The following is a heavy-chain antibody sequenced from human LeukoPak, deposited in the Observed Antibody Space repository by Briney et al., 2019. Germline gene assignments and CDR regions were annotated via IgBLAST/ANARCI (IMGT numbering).Heavy chain of an antibody. J-gene: IGHJ4*02. CDR1: GFTFSSYA. D-gene: IGHD3-16*02. V-gene: IGHV3-23*01. CDR2: ISGSGGST. CDR3: AKGPYDYVWGSYQLDY. Sequence: GGSLRLSCAASGFTFSSYAMSRVRQAPGKGLEWVSAISGSGGSTYYADSVKGRFTISRDNSKNTLYLQMNSLRAEDTAVYYCAKGPYDYVWGSYQLDYWGQGTLVTVSS.